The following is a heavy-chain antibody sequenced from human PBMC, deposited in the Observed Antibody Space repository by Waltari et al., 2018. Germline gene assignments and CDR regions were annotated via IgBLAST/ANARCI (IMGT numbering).Heavy chain of an antibody. J-gene: IGHJ4*02. CDR3: ARDMGEYSQPLDY. D-gene: IGHD5-12*01. V-gene: IGHV3-21*01. CDR2: ISSSSSYI. CDR1: GFTFSGYS. Sequence: EVQLVESGGGLVKPGGSLRLSCAASGFTFSGYSMNWVRQAPGKGLEWVSSISSSSSYIYYADSVKGRFTISRDNAKNSLYLQMNSLRAEDTAVYYCARDMGEYSQPLDYWGQGTLVTVSS.